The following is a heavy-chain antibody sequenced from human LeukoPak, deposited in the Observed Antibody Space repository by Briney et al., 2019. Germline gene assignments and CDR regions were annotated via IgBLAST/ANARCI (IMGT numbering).Heavy chain of an antibody. J-gene: IGHJ4*02. Sequence: SETLSLTCTASGVSISSYYWSWIRQPAGKGLEWIGRIYTSGSTNYNPSLKSRVTMSVDTSKNQFSPKLSSVTAADTAVYYCAREGPLWPFDYWGQGTLVTVSS. CDR2: IYTSGST. CDR3: AREGPLWPFDY. D-gene: IGHD2/OR15-2a*01. CDR1: GVSISSYY. V-gene: IGHV4-4*07.